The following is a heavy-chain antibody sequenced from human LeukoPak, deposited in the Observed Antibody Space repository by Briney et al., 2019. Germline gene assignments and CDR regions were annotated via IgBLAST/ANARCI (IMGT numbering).Heavy chain of an antibody. CDR2: INHSGST. Sequence: SETLSLTCAVYGGSFSGYYWSWLRQPPGKGLEWIGEINHSGSTNYNPSLKSRVTISVDTSKNQFSLKLSSVTAADTAVYYCARRGFGYGLLGGPWGQGTLVTVSS. D-gene: IGHD3-10*01. CDR1: GGSFSGYY. J-gene: IGHJ5*02. V-gene: IGHV4-34*01. CDR3: ARRGFGYGLLGGP.